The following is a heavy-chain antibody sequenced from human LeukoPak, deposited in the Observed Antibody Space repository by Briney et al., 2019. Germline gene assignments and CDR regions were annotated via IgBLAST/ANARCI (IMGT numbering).Heavy chain of an antibody. CDR3: GRETDFGVVTN. D-gene: IGHD3-3*01. Sequence: SQTLSLTCAMSGDSFSGHGAAWGWIRQSPSRGLEWLGRTYYRSQQWYSDYAPSVKGRITINADTSQNQFSLHLNSLTPEVTAVYYCGRETDFGVVTNWGQGTLVTVSS. CDR2: TYYRSQQWYS. V-gene: IGHV6-1*01. J-gene: IGHJ4*02. CDR1: GDSFSGHGAA.